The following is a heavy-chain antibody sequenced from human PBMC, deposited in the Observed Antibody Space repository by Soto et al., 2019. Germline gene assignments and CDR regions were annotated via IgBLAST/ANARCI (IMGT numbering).Heavy chain of an antibody. CDR1: GDSINSNHW. J-gene: IGHJ4*02. Sequence: QVLLKESGPGLEKTSGTLSLTCAVSGDSINSNHWWSWVRQPPGKGLEWIGEIYHSGSTKYNPSLKGRVTISADESKNHFFLKRSSVTCADTAIYYCARGGYFDTNGDYYVDDYFDFWGQGTLVTVSS. V-gene: IGHV4-4*02. CDR3: ARGGYFDTNGDYYVDDYFDF. D-gene: IGHD3-22*01. CDR2: IYHSGST.